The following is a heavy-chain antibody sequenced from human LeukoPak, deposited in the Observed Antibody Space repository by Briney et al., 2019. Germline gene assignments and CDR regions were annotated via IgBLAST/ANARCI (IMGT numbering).Heavy chain of an antibody. CDR2: ISTSGST. Sequence: SETLSLTCTVSGGSISSYYWSWIRQPAGKGLEWIGRISTSGSTTYKPSLKSRVTMSVDTSKNQFSLKLSSVIAADTAVYYCARAYCSSTSCYPYWFDPWGQGTLVTVSS. CDR1: GGSISSYY. CDR3: ARAYCSSTSCYPYWFDP. V-gene: IGHV4-4*07. J-gene: IGHJ5*02. D-gene: IGHD2-2*01.